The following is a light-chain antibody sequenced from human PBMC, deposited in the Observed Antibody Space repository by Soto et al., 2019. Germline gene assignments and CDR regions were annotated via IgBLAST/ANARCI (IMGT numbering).Light chain of an antibody. CDR3: QKYNSAPLT. J-gene: IGKJ4*01. CDR1: QGIVRY. V-gene: IGKV1-27*01. CDR2: STS. Sequence: DVQMTQSPSSLSAFLGDRVTITCRASQGIVRYLSWCQQKPGKVPKLLLYSTSTLQSRVLSRFSGSGSVTDFTLTINSLQPEDVGTYYCQKYNSAPLTFGGGTKVEIK.